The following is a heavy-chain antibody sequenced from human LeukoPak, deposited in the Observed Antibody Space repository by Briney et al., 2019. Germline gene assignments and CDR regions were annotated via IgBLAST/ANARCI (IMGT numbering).Heavy chain of an antibody. CDR2: INPSGGST. Sequence: ASVKVSCKASGYTFTSYYMHWVRQAPGQGLEWMGIINPSGGSTSYAQKFQGRVTMTRDTSTSTVYMELSSLRSEDTAVYYCARDNGYYDYVWGSSRHFDYWGQGTLVTVSS. D-gene: IGHD3-16*01. CDR1: GYTFTSYY. J-gene: IGHJ4*02. CDR3: ARDNGYYDYVWGSSRHFDY. V-gene: IGHV1-46*01.